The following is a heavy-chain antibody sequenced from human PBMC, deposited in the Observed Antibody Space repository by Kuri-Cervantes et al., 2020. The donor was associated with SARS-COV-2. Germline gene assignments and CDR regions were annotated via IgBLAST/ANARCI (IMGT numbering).Heavy chain of an antibody. CDR1: GYTFNTYG. CDR3: ARVGVSYFYGMNV. Sequence: ASVKVSCKASGYTFNTYGISWVRQAPGQGLEWMGWSSTYNGYTNYEQKFQGRVTMTTDTSTSTAYMGLRSLRSDDTAVYYCARVGVSYFYGMNVWGQGTTVTVSS. J-gene: IGHJ6*02. CDR2: SSTYNGYT. D-gene: IGHD1-26*01. V-gene: IGHV1-18*01.